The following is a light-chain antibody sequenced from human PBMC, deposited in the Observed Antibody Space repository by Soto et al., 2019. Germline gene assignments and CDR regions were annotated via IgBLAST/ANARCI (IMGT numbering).Light chain of an antibody. CDR3: QQRSTWPWT. V-gene: IGKV3-11*01. CDR2: DTS. J-gene: IGKJ1*01. Sequence: EIELTQSQATLSLSPGERATLSCTASQSVSSSLAWYQQKPGQAPRLLIYDTSNRATGIPARFSGSGSGTDFTLTISSLEPEDFAVYYCQQRSTWPWTFGQGTKVE. CDR1: QSVSSS.